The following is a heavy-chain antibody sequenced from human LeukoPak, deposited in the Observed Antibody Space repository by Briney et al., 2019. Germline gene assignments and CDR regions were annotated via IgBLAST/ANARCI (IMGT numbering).Heavy chain of an antibody. Sequence: SETLSLTCTVSGGSISSYYWSWIRQPAGKGLEWIGRIYTSGSTNYNPSLKSRVTMSVDTSKNQFSLKLSSVTAADTAVYYCARASITMVRGVISYFDYWGQGTLVTVSS. J-gene: IGHJ4*02. V-gene: IGHV4-4*07. CDR1: GGSISSYY. CDR2: IYTSGST. CDR3: ARASITMVRGVISYFDY. D-gene: IGHD3-10*01.